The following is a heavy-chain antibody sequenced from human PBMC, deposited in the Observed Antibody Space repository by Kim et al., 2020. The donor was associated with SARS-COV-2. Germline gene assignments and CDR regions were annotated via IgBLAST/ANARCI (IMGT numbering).Heavy chain of an antibody. CDR2: INPSGGST. J-gene: IGHJ4*02. CDR1: GYTFTSYY. V-gene: IGHV1-46*01. D-gene: IGHD3-16*02. CDR3: ARACMITFGGVIVIREYYFDH. Sequence: ASVKVSCKASGYTFTSYYMHWVRQAPGQGLEWMGIINPSGGSTSYAQKFQGRVTMTRDTSTSTVYMELSSLRSEDTAVYYCARACMITFGGVIVIREYYFDHWRQGPLVTVSS.